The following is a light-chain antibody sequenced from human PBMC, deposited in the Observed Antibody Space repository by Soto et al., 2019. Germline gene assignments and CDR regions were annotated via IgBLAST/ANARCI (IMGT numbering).Light chain of an antibody. CDR2: AAS. CDR3: QQLNSYPIT. J-gene: IGKJ5*01. V-gene: IGKV1-9*01. Sequence: DIPLTQSPSFLSASVGDRVNITGRASQAISSNLAWYQKKTGKDPKIMIYAASTLQSGVPSRFSGSGSGTEFNLTISRLQTEDFATYYCQQLNSYPITFGQGTRLDIK. CDR1: QAISSN.